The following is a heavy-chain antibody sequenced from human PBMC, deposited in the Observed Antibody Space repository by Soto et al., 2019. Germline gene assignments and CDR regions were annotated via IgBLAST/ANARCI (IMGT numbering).Heavy chain of an antibody. V-gene: IGHV2-5*02. Sequence: QITLKESGPTLVKPTQTLTLTCTLSGFSLNINGVGVGWIRQPPGKALEWLALIYWDDDKRYSLSLKSRLTITKDTSKIQVALTMTNVYPLDTATYYCARMISGSYFPYWGQGTLVTVSS. CDR3: ARMISGSYFPY. CDR2: IYWDDDK. J-gene: IGHJ4*02. CDR1: GFSLNINGVG. D-gene: IGHD1-26*01.